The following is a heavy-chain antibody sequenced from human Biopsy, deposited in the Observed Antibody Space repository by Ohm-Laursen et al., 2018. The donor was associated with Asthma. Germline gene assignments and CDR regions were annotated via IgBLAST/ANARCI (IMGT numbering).Heavy chain of an antibody. Sequence: GQTLSLTCAASGFTFGDYWMSWVRQVPGKGLEWVANIKHDGSEKNHVDSLKGRFTISRDNAKNLLFLQMNSLRAEDTAVYYCARTFHFWSPYHAEHYQLWGQGTLVTVSS. D-gene: IGHD3-3*01. CDR3: ARTFHFWSPYHAEHYQL. CDR1: GFTFGDYW. J-gene: IGHJ1*01. V-gene: IGHV3-7*01. CDR2: IKHDGSEK.